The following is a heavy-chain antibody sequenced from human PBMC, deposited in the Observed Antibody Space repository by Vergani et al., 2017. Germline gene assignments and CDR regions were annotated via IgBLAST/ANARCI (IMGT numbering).Heavy chain of an antibody. Sequence: EVQLLQSGGGVIQPGGSVRLSCAASGFTFSACPMTWVRQAPGKGLEWVSAISARYPSTYYADSVKGRFTISRDNSNNMLYLQMNSLRAEDTAVYYCAGGSRGSGRYFDYWGQGTLVTVSS. CDR2: ISARYPST. CDR1: GFTFSACP. J-gene: IGHJ4*02. CDR3: AGGSRGSGRYFDY. V-gene: IGHV3-23*01. D-gene: IGHD6-19*01.